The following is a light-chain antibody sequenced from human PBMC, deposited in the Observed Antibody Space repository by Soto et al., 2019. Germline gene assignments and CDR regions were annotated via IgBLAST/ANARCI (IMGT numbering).Light chain of an antibody. Sequence: QVTLSASSLSASVGDRITITCQASQNINNYLNWYQQKPGRAPKLLIYDASNLEAGVPSRFRGSGSGTEFTLTISSLQSEHFAAYYCQQYNNRPQTFGQGTKVDIK. CDR3: QQYNNRPQT. CDR1: QNINNY. J-gene: IGKJ1*01. V-gene: IGKV1-33*01. CDR2: DAS.